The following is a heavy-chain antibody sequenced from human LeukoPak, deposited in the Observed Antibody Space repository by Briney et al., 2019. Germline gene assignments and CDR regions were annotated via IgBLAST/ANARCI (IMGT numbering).Heavy chain of an antibody. CDR1: GGTFSSYA. V-gene: IGHV1-69*13. J-gene: IGHJ6*02. D-gene: IGHD6-19*01. Sequence: SVKVSCKASGGTFSSYAISWVRQAPGQGLEWMGGIIPIFGTANYAQKFQGRVTITADESTGTAYMELSSLRSEDTAVYYCAIAVAGNGYYYYGMDVWGQGTTVTVSS. CDR3: AIAVAGNGYYYYGMDV. CDR2: IIPIFGTA.